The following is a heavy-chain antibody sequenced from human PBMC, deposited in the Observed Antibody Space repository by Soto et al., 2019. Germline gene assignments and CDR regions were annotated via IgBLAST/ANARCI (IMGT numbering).Heavy chain of an antibody. CDR1: GGSISSSGYY. CDR3: AMGRYGERMAV. Sequence: SETLSLTCTVSGGSISSSGYYWSWIRQHPGKGLEWIGYIYYSGSTYYNPSLKSRVTISVDTSKNQFSLKLSSVTAADTAVYYCAMGRYGERMAVWGQRSPVTVSA. V-gene: IGHV4-31*02. CDR2: IYYSGST. J-gene: IGHJ4*02. D-gene: IGHD3-9*01.